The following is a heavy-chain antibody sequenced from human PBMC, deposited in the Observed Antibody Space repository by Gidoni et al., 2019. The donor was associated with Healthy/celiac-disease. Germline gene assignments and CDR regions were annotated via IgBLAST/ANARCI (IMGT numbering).Heavy chain of an antibody. CDR3: ARDIPNIVVVVAGPGYYGMDV. D-gene: IGHD2-15*01. J-gene: IGHJ6*02. CDR1: GFTFSSYW. V-gene: IGHV3-7*01. Sequence: EVQLVESGGGLVQPEGSLRLSCAASGFTFSSYWMSLVRQAPGKGLEWVANRKEDGSEKYYVDSVKGRFTIFRENAKNSLYLQMNSLKAEDTALYYCARDIPNIVVVVAGPGYYGMDVWGQGTTVTVSS. CDR2: RKEDGSEK.